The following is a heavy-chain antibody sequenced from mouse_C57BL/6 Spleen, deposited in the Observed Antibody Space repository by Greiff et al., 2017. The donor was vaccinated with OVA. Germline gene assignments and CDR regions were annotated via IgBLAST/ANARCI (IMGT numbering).Heavy chain of an antibody. CDR1: GFSFNTYA. CDR2: IRSKSNNYAT. CDR3: VRQGSSGHAWFAY. J-gene: IGHJ3*01. V-gene: IGHV10-1*01. Sequence: EVQGVESGGGLVQPKGSLKLSCAASGFSFNTYAMNWVRQAPGKGLEWVARIRSKSNNYATYYADSVKDRFTISRDDSESMLYLQMNNLKTEDTAMYYCVRQGSSGHAWFAYWGQGTLVTVSA. D-gene: IGHD3-2*02.